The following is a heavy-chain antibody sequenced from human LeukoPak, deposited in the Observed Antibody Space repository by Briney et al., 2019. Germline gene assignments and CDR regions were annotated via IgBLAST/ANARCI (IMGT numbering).Heavy chain of an antibody. Sequence: SVKVSCKASGGTFSSYAISWVRQAPGQGLKWMGRIIPILGIANYAQKFQGRVTITADKSTSTAYMELSSLRSEDTAVYYCARATVYGNYFDYWGQGTLVTVSS. J-gene: IGHJ4*02. D-gene: IGHD4-17*01. CDR1: GGTFSSYA. CDR3: ARATVYGNYFDY. V-gene: IGHV1-69*04. CDR2: IIPILGIA.